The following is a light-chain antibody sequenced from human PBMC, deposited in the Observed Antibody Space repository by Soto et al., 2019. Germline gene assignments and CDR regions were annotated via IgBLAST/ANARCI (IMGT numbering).Light chain of an antibody. CDR3: SSHTSSTTWV. J-gene: IGLJ3*02. CDR1: SSDVGGYNY. V-gene: IGLV2-14*01. Sequence: QSALTQPASVSGSPGQSITISCTGTSSDVGGYNYVSWYQQHPGKAPKVMIYEVSNQPSGVSNRFSGSKSGNTASLTISGLQAEDEADYYCSSHTSSTTWVFGGGTKLTVL. CDR2: EVS.